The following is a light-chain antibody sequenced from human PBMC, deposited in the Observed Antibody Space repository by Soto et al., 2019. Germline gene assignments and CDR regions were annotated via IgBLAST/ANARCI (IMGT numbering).Light chain of an antibody. CDR1: SSDIGGYNY. J-gene: IGLJ1*01. CDR3: SSFSGASPL. Sequence: QSALTQPASMSGSPGQAVTISCAGTSSDIGGYNYVSWYQHHPGTDLKLIIYDVSSRPSGVSHRFSASKSVNTASLTISGLQAEDEADYYCSSFSGASPLFGTGTKVTVL. CDR2: DVS. V-gene: IGLV2-14*01.